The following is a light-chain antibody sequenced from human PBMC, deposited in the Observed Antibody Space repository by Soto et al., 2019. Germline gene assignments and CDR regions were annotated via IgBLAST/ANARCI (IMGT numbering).Light chain of an antibody. CDR2: DAS. CDR1: QSVSSY. J-gene: IGKJ5*01. Sequence: EIVLTQSPATLSLSPGERATLSCRASQSVSSYLAWYQQKPGQAPRLLIYDASTRATGIPAWFSGSGSGTDFTLTISSLEPEDFAVYYCQQRSNWPRTFGQGTRLEIK. V-gene: IGKV3-11*01. CDR3: QQRSNWPRT.